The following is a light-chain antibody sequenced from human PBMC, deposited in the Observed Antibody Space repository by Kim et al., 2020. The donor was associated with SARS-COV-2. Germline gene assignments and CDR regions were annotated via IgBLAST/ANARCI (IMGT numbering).Light chain of an antibody. CDR2: GAS. Sequence: EIVLTQSPGTLSLSPGEGATLSCRASQTVTSNYLAWYQQKPGQAPRLLIYGASSRATGIPDRFSGSGSGTDFTLTISRLEPQDFAVYYCQQYGRSPYTFGQGTKLEI. V-gene: IGKV3-20*01. CDR1: QTVTSNY. CDR3: QQYGRSPYT. J-gene: IGKJ2*01.